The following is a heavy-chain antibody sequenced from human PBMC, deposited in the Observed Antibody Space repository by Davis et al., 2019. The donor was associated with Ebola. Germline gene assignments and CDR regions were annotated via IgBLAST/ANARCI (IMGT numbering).Heavy chain of an antibody. Sequence: SETLSLTCTFSGGAFSRSYWSWIRQPPGKGLEWMGYVSHSGTTKYNPSLKTRVAISKDSSTNQFSLNLNSVSAADSAVYYCARLNPNDRGSFDYWGQGILVTVSS. J-gene: IGHJ4*02. V-gene: IGHV4-59*01. CDR2: VSHSGTT. D-gene: IGHD3-10*01. CDR1: GGAFSRSY. CDR3: ARLNPNDRGSFDY.